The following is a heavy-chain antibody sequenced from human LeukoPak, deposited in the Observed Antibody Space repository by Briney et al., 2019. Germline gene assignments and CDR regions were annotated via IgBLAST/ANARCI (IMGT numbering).Heavy chain of an antibody. CDR3: VRANYDFWSGYYSPLDY. D-gene: IGHD3-3*01. V-gene: IGHV4-34*01. CDR1: GGSFSGYY. J-gene: IGHJ4*02. Sequence: SETLSLTCAVYGGSFSGYYWSWIRQPPGKGLEWIGEINHSGSTNYNPSLKSRVTISVDTSKNQFSLKLSSVTAADTAVYYCVRANYDFWSGYYSPLDYWGQGTLVTVSS. CDR2: INHSGST.